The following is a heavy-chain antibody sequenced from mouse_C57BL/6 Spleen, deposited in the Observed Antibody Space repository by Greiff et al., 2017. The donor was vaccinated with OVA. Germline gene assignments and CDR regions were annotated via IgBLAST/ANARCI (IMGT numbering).Heavy chain of an antibody. CDR3: ARWEQGTWAMDY. V-gene: IGHV1-61*01. J-gene: IGHJ4*01. CDR1: GYTFTSYW. CDR2: IYPSDSET. Sequence: QVQLQQPGAELVRPGSSVKLSCKASGYTFTSYWMDWVKQRPGQGLEWIGNIYPSDSETHYNQKFKDKATLTVDKSSSTAYMQLSSLTSEDSAVYYCARWEQGTWAMDYWGQGTSVTVSS. D-gene: IGHD3-3*01.